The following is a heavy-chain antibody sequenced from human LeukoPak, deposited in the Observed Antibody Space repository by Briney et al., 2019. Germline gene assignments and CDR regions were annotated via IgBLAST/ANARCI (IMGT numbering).Heavy chain of an antibody. CDR1: GFTFSSYS. CDR2: ISSSSSYI. D-gene: IGHD6-13*01. V-gene: IGHV3-21*01. Sequence: NPGGSLRLSCAASGFTFSSYSMNWVRQAPGKGLEWVSSISSSSSYIYYADSVKGRFTISRDNAKNSLYLQMNSLRAEDTAVYYCARVLEGVVAAAGHDGEDYWGQGTLVTVSS. CDR3: ARVLEGVVAAAGHDGEDY. J-gene: IGHJ4*02.